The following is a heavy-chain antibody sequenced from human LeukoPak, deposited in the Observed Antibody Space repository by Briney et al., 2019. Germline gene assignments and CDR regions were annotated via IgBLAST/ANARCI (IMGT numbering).Heavy chain of an antibody. V-gene: IGHV1-18*01. CDR1: GYTFTSYD. Sequence: GASVKVSCKASGYTFTSYDINWVRQAPGQGLEWMGWISAYKGNTNYAQKFQGRVTTTTETSTSTAYMELRSLRSDDTAVYYCAKLNDYVWGSYRVYYFDYWGQGTLVTVSS. CDR2: ISAYKGNT. J-gene: IGHJ4*02. D-gene: IGHD3-16*02. CDR3: AKLNDYVWGSYRVYYFDY.